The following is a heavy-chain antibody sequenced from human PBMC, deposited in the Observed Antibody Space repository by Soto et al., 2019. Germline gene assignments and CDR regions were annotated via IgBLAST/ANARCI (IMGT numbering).Heavy chain of an antibody. CDR2: IYHSGNT. J-gene: IGHJ3*02. D-gene: IGHD6-6*01. CDR3: ARVGISSSDAFDI. V-gene: IGHV4-31*03. Sequence: PSETLSLTCSVSGGSIISGGYYWSCIRQLPWKDLEWIGYIYHSGNTYYNSSLKSRLTISVDTSKNQFSLKLTSVTAADTAVYYCARVGISSSDAFDIWGQGTMVTVSS. CDR1: GGSIISGGYY.